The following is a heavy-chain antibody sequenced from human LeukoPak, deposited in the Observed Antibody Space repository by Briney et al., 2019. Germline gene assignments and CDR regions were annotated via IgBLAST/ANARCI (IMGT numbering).Heavy chain of an antibody. J-gene: IGHJ3*02. Sequence: PGGSLRLSCAASGFTFSSYGMHWVRQAPGKGLEWVAFIRYDGSNKYYADSVKGRFTISRDNSKNTLYLQMNSLRAEDTAAYYCAKEGIVGADPSYAFDIWGQGTMVTVSS. V-gene: IGHV3-30*02. CDR1: GFTFSSYG. CDR3: AKEGIVGADPSYAFDI. D-gene: IGHD1-26*01. CDR2: IRYDGSNK.